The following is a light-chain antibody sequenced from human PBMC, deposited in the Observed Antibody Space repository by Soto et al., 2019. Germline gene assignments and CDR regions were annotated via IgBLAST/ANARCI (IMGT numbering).Light chain of an antibody. CDR1: QSLIHSDGNTY. V-gene: IGKV2-30*02. CDR3: MQGPHWPWT. CDR2: KVS. J-gene: IGKJ1*01. Sequence: DVVMTQSPLSLPVTLGQPASISCRSSQSLIHSDGNTYLNWFQQRPGQSPRRLIYKVSDRDSGVPDSFSGSGSGTDFTLKISRVEAADVGVYYCMQGPHWPWTFGQGTEVEIK.